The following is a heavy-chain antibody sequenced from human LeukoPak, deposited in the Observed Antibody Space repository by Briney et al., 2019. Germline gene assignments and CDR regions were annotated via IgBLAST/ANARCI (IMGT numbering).Heavy chain of an antibody. Sequence: PGRSLRPSCVVSGFPSSDYYMNWICPAPGKGLEWIAYISSASTTKQYAGSEKRLFTIARDNEQNSMFLQMNSLRAEDTAVYCWAGSYRGYDWSDSWGKGTLVTVSS. V-gene: IGHV3-11*01. CDR2: ISSASTTK. CDR1: GFPSSDYY. J-gene: IGHJ4*02. CDR3: AGSYRGYDWSDS. D-gene: IGHD3-3*01.